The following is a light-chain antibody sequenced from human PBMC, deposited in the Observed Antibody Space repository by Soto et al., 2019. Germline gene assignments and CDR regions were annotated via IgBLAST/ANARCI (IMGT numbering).Light chain of an antibody. CDR1: QSVLYSSNNKNY. CDR2: WAS. J-gene: IGKJ2*01. CDR3: QQYYSTPPYT. Sequence: DIVMTQSPDSLAVSLGERATINCKSSQSVLYSSNNKNYLAWYQQKPGQPPKFLIYWASTRESGVPDRFSGSGSGTDFTLTISSLQAEDVAVYYCQQYYSTPPYTFGQGTKLEIK. V-gene: IGKV4-1*01.